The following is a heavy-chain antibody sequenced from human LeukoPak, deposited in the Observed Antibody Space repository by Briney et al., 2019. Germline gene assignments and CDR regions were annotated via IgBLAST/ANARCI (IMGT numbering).Heavy chain of an antibody. Sequence: GSLRLSCAASGFTFSSYGMSWVRQAPGKGLEWVSAISGSGGSTYYADSVKGRFTISRDNSKNTLYLQMNSLRAEDTAVYYCARGGSYLSAFDIWGQGTMVTVSS. J-gene: IGHJ3*02. V-gene: IGHV3-23*01. CDR3: ARGGSYLSAFDI. CDR1: GFTFSSYG. D-gene: IGHD1-26*01. CDR2: ISGSGGST.